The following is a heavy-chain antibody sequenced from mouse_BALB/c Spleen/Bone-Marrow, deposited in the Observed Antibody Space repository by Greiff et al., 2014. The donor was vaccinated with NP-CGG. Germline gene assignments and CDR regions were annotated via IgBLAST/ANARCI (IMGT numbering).Heavy chain of an antibody. CDR1: GYAFTNYL. CDR2: INPGSGGA. V-gene: IGHV1-54*01. D-gene: IGHD3-2*01. Sequence: QVQLQQPGAELVRPGTSVKVSCKASGYAFTNYLIERVKQRPGQGLEWIGVINPGSGGANYNEKFKGKATLTADKSSSTAYMQLSSLTSDDSAVYFCAREWTARAVDYWGQGTTLTVSS. CDR3: AREWTARAVDY. J-gene: IGHJ2*01.